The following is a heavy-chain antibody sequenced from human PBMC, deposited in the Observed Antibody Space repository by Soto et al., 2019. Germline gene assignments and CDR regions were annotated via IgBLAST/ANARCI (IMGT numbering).Heavy chain of an antibody. Sequence: GSLRLSCAASGFTFSGSAMHWVRQASGKGLEWVGRIRSKANSYATAYAASVKGRFTISRDDSKNTAYLQMNSLKTEDTAVYYCVAPDGIVGATTYYYGMDVWGQGTTVTVSS. D-gene: IGHD1-26*01. CDR1: GFTFSGSA. V-gene: IGHV3-73*01. J-gene: IGHJ6*02. CDR3: VAPDGIVGATTYYYGMDV. CDR2: IRSKANSYAT.